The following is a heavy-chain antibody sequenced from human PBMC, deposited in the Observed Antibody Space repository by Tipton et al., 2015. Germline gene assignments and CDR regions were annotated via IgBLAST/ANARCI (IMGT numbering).Heavy chain of an antibody. D-gene: IGHD6-19*01. J-gene: IGHJ1*01. CDR3: ASGQWLVEGLPEYFQH. CDR1: GGSISSYY. Sequence: GLVKPSETLSLTCTISGGSISSYYWSWIRQPPGKGLEWIGYIYYSGSTNYNPSLKSRVTISVDTSKNQFSLKLSSVTAADTAVYYCASGQWLVEGLPEYFQHWGQGTLVTVPS. CDR2: IYYSGST. V-gene: IGHV4-59*01.